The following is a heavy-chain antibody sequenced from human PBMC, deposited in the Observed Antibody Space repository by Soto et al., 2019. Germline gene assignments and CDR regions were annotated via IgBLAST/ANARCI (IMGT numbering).Heavy chain of an antibody. V-gene: IGHV3-21*01. J-gene: IGHJ5*02. D-gene: IGHD2-15*01. CDR2: ISSSSSYI. Sequence: GGSLRLSCAASGFTFSSYSMNWVRQAPGKGLEWVSSISSSSSYIYYADSVKGRFTISRDNAKNSLYLQMNSLRAEDTAVYYCAREVVVVVAATLSPNWFDPWGQGTLVTVYS. CDR3: AREVVVVVAATLSPNWFDP. CDR1: GFTFSSYS.